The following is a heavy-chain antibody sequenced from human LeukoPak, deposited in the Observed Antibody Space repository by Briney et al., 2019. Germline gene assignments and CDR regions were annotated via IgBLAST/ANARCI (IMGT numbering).Heavy chain of an antibody. CDR3: AKASPYDILTSYSFVFDY. D-gene: IGHD3-9*01. Sequence: GGSLRLSCAASGFTFSSYAMSWVRQAPGKGLEWVSAISGSGGSTYYADSVKGRFTISRDNSKNTLYLQMNSLRAEDTAVYYCAKASPYDILTSYSFVFDYWGQGTLVTVSS. V-gene: IGHV3-23*01. CDR2: ISGSGGST. CDR1: GFTFSSYA. J-gene: IGHJ4*02.